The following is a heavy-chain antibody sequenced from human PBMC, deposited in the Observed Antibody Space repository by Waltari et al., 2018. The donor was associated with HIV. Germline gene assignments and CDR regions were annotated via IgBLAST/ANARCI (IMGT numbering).Heavy chain of an antibody. CDR3: ARISFGWAFDY. CDR2: IVWDDDK. V-gene: IGHV2-70*04. Sequence: QVTLKESGPALVKSTQTLTLTCTFSGFSLSTSGMRVSWIRQPPGKALEWLARIVWDDDKFYSTSLKTRLTISKDTSKNQVVLTMTNMDPVDTATYYCARISFGWAFDYWGQGTLVTVSS. J-gene: IGHJ4*02. D-gene: IGHD3-10*01. CDR1: GFSLSTSGMR.